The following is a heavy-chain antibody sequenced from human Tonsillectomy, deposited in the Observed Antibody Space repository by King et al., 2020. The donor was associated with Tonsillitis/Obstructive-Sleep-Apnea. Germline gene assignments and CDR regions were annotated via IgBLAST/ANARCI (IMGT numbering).Heavy chain of an antibody. V-gene: IGHV2-5*01. J-gene: IGHJ4*02. CDR1: GFSLSTSGVG. Sequence: ITLKESGPTLVKPTQTLTLTCTFSGFSLSTSGVGVGWNRQPPGKALEWLALIYWNDDKRYSPSLKSRLTITKDSSKNQVILTMTNIDPVDTATYYCAHTSRATVTLIDYWAREPWSPSPQ. CDR3: AHTSRATVTLIDY. CDR2: IYWNDDK. D-gene: IGHD4-17*01.